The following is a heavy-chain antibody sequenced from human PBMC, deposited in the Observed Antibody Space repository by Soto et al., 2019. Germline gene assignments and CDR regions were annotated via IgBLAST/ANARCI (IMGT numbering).Heavy chain of an antibody. CDR2: IDPSDSYT. CDR1: GYSFTSYW. D-gene: IGHD5-18*01. Sequence: PGESLKISCKGSGYSFTSYWISWVRQMPGKGLEWMGRIDPSDSYTNYSPSFQGHVTISADKSISTAYLQWSSLKASDTAMYYCARHPYGYSYGPRYYGMDVWGQGTTVTVSS. J-gene: IGHJ6*02. V-gene: IGHV5-10-1*01. CDR3: ARHPYGYSYGPRYYGMDV.